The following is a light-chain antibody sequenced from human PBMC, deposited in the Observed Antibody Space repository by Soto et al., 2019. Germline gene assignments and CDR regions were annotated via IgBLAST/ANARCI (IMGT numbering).Light chain of an antibody. J-gene: IGLJ1*01. CDR3: CSYASSSSLV. CDR2: DVT. Sequence: QSALTQPASVSGSPGQSITISCTGTSSDVGAYNYVSWYQQYPGKALKLMIYDVTSRPSGVSNRFSGSKSGNAASLTISGLQAEDEADYYCCSYASSSSLVFGTGTKVTVL. V-gene: IGLV2-14*03. CDR1: SSDVGAYNY.